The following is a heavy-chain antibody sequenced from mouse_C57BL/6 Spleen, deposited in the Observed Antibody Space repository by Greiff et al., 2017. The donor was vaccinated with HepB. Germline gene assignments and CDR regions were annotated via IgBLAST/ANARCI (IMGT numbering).Heavy chain of an antibody. Sequence: EVQLQQSGPELVKPGASVKISCKASGYTFTDYYMNWVKQSHGKSLEWIGDINPNNGGTSYNQKFKGKATLTVDKSSSTAYMELRSLTSEDSAVYYCVYYSNVFAYWGQGTLVTVSA. CDR1: GYTFTDYY. CDR3: VYYSNVFAY. CDR2: INPNNGGT. D-gene: IGHD2-5*01. V-gene: IGHV1-26*01. J-gene: IGHJ3*01.